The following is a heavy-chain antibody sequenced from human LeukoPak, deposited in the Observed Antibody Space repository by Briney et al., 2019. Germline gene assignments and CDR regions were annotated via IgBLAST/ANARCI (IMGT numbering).Heavy chain of an antibody. J-gene: IGHJ3*02. Sequence: SETLSLTCTASGGSISSYYWSWIRQPPGKGLEWIGYIYYSGSTNYNPSLKSRVTISVDTSKNQFSLKLSSVTAADTAVYYCARLPMTTVTTSAFDIWGQGTMVTVSS. CDR1: GGSISSYY. V-gene: IGHV4-59*08. CDR3: ARLPMTTVTTSAFDI. CDR2: IYYSGST. D-gene: IGHD4-17*01.